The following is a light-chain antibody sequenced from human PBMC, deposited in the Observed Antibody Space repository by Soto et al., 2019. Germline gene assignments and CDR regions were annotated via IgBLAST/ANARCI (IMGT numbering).Light chain of an antibody. V-gene: IGKV1-5*03. Sequence: DIQMNQSPSTLSGSVGDRVTITCRASQTISSWLAWYQQKPGKAPKLLIYKASSLESGVPSRFSGSGSGTEFTLTISSLQPDDFATYYCQQYNSYSWTFGQGTKVDIK. CDR3: QQYNSYSWT. CDR1: QTISSW. J-gene: IGKJ1*01. CDR2: KAS.